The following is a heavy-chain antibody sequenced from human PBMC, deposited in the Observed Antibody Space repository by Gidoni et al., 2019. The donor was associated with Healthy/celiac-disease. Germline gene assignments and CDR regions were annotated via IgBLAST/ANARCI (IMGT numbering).Heavy chain of an antibody. CDR2: INHSGST. D-gene: IGHD2-21*02. V-gene: IGHV4-34*01. CDR1: GGSFSGYY. J-gene: IGHJ4*02. Sequence: QVQLQQWGAGLLKPSETLSLTCAVYGGSFSGYYWSWIRQPPGKGLEWIGEINHSGSTNYNPSLKSRVTISVDTSKNQFSLKLSSVTAADTAVYYCARGNTVVTRSYFDYWGQGTLVTVSS. CDR3: ARGNTVVTRSYFDY.